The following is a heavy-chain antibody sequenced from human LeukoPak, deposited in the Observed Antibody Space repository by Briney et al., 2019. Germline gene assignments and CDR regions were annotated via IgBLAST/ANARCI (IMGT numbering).Heavy chain of an antibody. CDR2: VSGSGVST. CDR1: GFTFSSYA. V-gene: IGHV3-23*01. D-gene: IGHD6-6*01. CDR3: AKDLSSPNYYYGLDV. J-gene: IGHJ6*02. Sequence: PGGSLRLSCAASGFTFSSYAMNWVRQAPGRGLAWVSSVSGSGVSTFYADSVKGRFTISRDNSKNTLYLQMNSLRAEDTALYYCAKDLSSPNYYYGLDVWGQGTPVTVSS.